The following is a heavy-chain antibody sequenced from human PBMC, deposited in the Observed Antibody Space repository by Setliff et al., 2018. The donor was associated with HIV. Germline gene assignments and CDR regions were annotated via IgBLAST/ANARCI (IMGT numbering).Heavy chain of an antibody. Sequence: PSETLSLTCNVSTVSNTTTSDSWAWIRQPPGKGLEWIGSISFSPGTGLEWIVGITYSETTSYNPTLSGRVTMSVDTSKNQFSLDLSSVTAADTAVYFCARQMGSGSYDTGYYFDSWGQGTPVTVSS. V-gene: IGHV4-39*01. CDR1: TVSNTTTSDS. D-gene: IGHD1-26*01. CDR2: ITYSETT. J-gene: IGHJ4*02. CDR3: ARQMGSGSYDTGYYFDS.